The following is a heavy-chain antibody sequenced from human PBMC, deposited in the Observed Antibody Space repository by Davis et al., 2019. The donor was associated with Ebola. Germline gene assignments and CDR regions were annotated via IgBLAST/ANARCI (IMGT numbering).Heavy chain of an antibody. CDR3: ARLPHRIIFGVVIQFDS. CDR2: IYPGDSDT. CDR1: GYSFTSYW. V-gene: IGHV5-51*01. J-gene: IGHJ4*02. D-gene: IGHD3-3*01. Sequence: GESLKISCKGSGYSFTSYWIGWVRQVPGKGLEWMGIIYPGDSDTRYSPSFQGQVTISADKSISTAYLQWSSLKASDRAMYYCARLPHRIIFGVVIQFDSWGQGTLVTVSS.